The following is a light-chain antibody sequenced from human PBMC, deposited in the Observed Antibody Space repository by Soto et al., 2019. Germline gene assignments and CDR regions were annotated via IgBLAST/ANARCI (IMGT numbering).Light chain of an antibody. CDR3: CSYAGFSTLV. CDR2: EGS. Sequence: QSALTQPASVSGSPGQSITISCTGTSSDVGNYNLVSWYQQHPGKAPKLMIYEGSERPSGVSSRFSGSKSGNTASLTISGLQAEDEADYYCCSYAGFSTLVFGGGTKVTVL. CDR1: SSDVGNYNL. V-gene: IGLV2-23*01. J-gene: IGLJ2*01.